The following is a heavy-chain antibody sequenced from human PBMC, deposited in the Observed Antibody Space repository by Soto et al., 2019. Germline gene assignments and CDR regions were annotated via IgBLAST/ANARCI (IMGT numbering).Heavy chain of an antibody. CDR1: GGTFSSYA. CDR2: IIPIFGTA. Sequence: GASVKVSCKASGGTFSSYAISWVRQAPGQGLEWMGGIIPIFGTANYAQKFQGRVTITADESTSTAYMELSSLRSEDTAVYYCARDRSITMIVVASGAFDIWGQGTMVTVSS. D-gene: IGHD3-22*01. V-gene: IGHV1-69*13. CDR3: ARDRSITMIVVASGAFDI. J-gene: IGHJ3*02.